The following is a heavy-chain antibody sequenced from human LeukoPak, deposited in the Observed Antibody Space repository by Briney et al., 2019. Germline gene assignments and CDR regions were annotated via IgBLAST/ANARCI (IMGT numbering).Heavy chain of an antibody. CDR2: ISSSSSTI. D-gene: IGHD3-10*01. Sequence: GGSLRLSCAASGFTVSSSYMNWVRQAPGKGLEWLSYISSSSSTIYYADSVKGRFTISRDSARNSLYLQMNSLRDEDTAVYYCARDSAGYGSGRDYYYYGMDVWGQGTTVTVSS. J-gene: IGHJ6*02. V-gene: IGHV3-48*02. CDR3: ARDSAGYGSGRDYYYYGMDV. CDR1: GFTVSSSY.